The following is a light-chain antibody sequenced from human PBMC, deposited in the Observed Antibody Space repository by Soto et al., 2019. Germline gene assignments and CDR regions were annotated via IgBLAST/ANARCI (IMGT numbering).Light chain of an antibody. CDR1: QSVSSSF. CDR3: QQYDTSPPTYT. J-gene: IGKJ2*01. Sequence: EIVLTQSPGSLSLSPGQSATLSCRASQSVSSSFLAWYQHKPGQAPRLLIHGTSNRATGIPDRFSGSRSGTDFTLTIPRLEPEDFAVYYCQQYDTSPPTYTFGQGT. V-gene: IGKV3-20*01. CDR2: GTS.